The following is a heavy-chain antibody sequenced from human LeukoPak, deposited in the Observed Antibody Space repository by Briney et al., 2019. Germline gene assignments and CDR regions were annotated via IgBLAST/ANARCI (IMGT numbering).Heavy chain of an antibody. V-gene: IGHV3-30*18. CDR1: GFTFSSYG. CDR2: ISYDGSNK. D-gene: IGHD3-16*02. Sequence: GGSLRLSCAASGFTFSSYGMHWVRQAPGKGLEWVAVISYDGSNKYYADSVKGRFTISRDNSKNTLYLQMNSLGAEDTAVYYCAKDRSLYEIEWPGNYWGQGTLVTVSS. CDR3: AKDRSLYEIEWPGNY. J-gene: IGHJ4*02.